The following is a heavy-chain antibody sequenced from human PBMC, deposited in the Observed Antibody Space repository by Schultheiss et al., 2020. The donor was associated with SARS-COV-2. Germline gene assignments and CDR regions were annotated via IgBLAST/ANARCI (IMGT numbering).Heavy chain of an antibody. V-gene: IGHV3-30*18. Sequence: GGSLRLSCAASAFTFSRYGMHWVRQAPGKGLEWVAVISYDGSNKYYADFVKGRFTISRDNSKNTLYLQMNSLRAEDTAVYYCAKVPDYSNYPRFDPWGQGTLVTVSS. CDR3: AKVPDYSNYPRFDP. CDR2: ISYDGSNK. J-gene: IGHJ5*02. CDR1: AFTFSRYG. D-gene: IGHD4-11*01.